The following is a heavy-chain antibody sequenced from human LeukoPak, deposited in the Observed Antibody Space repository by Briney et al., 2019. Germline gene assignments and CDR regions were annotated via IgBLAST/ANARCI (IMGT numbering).Heavy chain of an antibody. J-gene: IGHJ4*02. Sequence: PGGSLRLSCAASEFIFGAYWMTWVRQAPGKGLEWEANIKQDGSEKNYMDSVKGRFTISRDNAKKSLFLQMNSLTAEDTALYYCVRSLERFGTRDYWGQGTLVTVSS. D-gene: IGHD3-3*01. CDR3: VRSLERFGTRDY. V-gene: IGHV3-7*01. CDR2: IKQDGSEK. CDR1: EFIFGAYW.